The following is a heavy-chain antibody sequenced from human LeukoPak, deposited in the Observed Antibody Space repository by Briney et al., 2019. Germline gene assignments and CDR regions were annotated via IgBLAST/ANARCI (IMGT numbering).Heavy chain of an antibody. D-gene: IGHD6-19*01. V-gene: IGHV3-30*18. CDR3: AKALTSGWYLDAFNI. CDR1: GFTFSSCG. J-gene: IGHJ3*02. Sequence: GGSLRLSCAASGFTFSSCGMYWVRQAPGKGLEWVAVISYDGSKYYADSVKGRFTISRDNSKNTLFLEMNSLRAEDTAVYYCAKALTSGWYLDAFNIWGQGTMVTVSS. CDR2: ISYDGSK.